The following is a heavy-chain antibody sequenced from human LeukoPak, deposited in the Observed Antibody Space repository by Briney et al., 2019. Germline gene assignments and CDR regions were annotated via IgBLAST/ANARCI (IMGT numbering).Heavy chain of an antibody. CDR2: IYYSGST. CDR3: ARGGVMVAGTPYYYYGMDV. Sequence: SETLSLTCTVSGGSISSSSYYWGRIRQPPGKGLEWIGSIYYSGSTYYNPSLKSRVTISVDTSKNQFSLKLSSVTAADTAVYYCARGGVMVAGTPYYYYGMDVWGQGTTVTVSS. V-gene: IGHV4-39*01. D-gene: IGHD2-8*01. J-gene: IGHJ6*02. CDR1: GGSISSSSYY.